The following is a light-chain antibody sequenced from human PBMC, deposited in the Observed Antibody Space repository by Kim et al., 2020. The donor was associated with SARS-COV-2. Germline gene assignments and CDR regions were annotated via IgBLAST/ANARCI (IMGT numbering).Light chain of an antibody. CDR1: SSDVGGYDY. J-gene: IGLJ2*01. CDR2: DVT. V-gene: IGLV2-14*03. CDR3: SSYSSSTTLV. Sequence: QSALTQPASVSESPGQSITISCTGTSSDVGGYDYVSWYQQHPGKAPKLMIYDVTNRPSGVSNRFSGSKSGNTASLTISGLQAEDEADYYCSSYSSSTTLVFGVGTQLTVL.